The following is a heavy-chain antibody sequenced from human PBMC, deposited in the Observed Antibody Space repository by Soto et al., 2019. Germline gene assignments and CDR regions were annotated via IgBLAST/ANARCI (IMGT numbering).Heavy chain of an antibody. J-gene: IGHJ4*02. CDR3: ARYNY. Sequence: EVQLVESGGGLIQPGGSLRLSCAVSGFSVSNHYMTWVRQAPGQGLEWVSVIYSGGSISYADSVKGQFTISRDNSKNTLYLQMNSLRVDDTAVYYCARYNYWGQGTLVTVSS. V-gene: IGHV3-53*01. D-gene: IGHD1-1*01. CDR1: GFSVSNHY. CDR2: IYSGGSI.